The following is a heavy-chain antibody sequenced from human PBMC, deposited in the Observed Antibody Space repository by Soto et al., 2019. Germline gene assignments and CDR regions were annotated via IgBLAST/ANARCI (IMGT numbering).Heavy chain of an antibody. J-gene: IGHJ6*02. CDR3: ARVGGYSGYDYYYYGMDV. D-gene: IGHD5-12*01. CDR2: INPNSGGT. V-gene: IGHV1-2*04. CDR1: GYTFTGYY. Sequence: QVQLVQSGAEVKKPGASVKVSCKASGYTFTGYYMHWVRQAPGQGLEWMGWINPNSGGTNYAQKVQGWVTMTRDTSISTAYMELSRLRSDDTAVYYCARVGGYSGYDYYYYGMDVWGQGTTVTVSS.